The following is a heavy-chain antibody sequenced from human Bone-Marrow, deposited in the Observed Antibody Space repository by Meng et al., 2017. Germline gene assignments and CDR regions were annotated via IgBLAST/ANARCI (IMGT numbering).Heavy chain of an antibody. D-gene: IGHD2-21*02. CDR1: GDTFTSYA. Sequence: QVQLVQSGSELKKPGASVKVSCKASGDTFTSYAMNWVRQAPGQGLEWMGWINTNTGNPTYAQGFTGRFVFSLDTSVSTAYLQISSLKAEDTAVYYCAREQHIVVVTAIRGHWFDPWGQGTLVTVSS. CDR2: INTNTGNP. V-gene: IGHV7-4-1*02. J-gene: IGHJ5*02. CDR3: AREQHIVVVTAIRGHWFDP.